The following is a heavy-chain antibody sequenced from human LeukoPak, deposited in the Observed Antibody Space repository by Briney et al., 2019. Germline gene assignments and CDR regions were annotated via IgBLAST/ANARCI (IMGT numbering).Heavy chain of an antibody. CDR2: IYYSGST. J-gene: IGHJ4*02. D-gene: IGHD6-19*01. V-gene: IGHV4-59*01. Sequence: SETLSLTCTVSGGSISSYYWSWIRQPPGKGVEWIGYIYYSGSTNYNPSLKSRVTISVDTSKNQFSLKLSSVTAADTAVYYCARASSSGWYYYFDYWGQGTLVTVSS. CDR3: ARASSSGWYYYFDY. CDR1: GGSISSYY.